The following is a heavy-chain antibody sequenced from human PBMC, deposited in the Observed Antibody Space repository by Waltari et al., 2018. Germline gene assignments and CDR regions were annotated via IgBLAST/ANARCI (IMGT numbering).Heavy chain of an antibody. Sequence: QVQLVQSGAEVKKPGASVKVSCQASGYTFTSYDINWVRQAAGQGLEWMGWMNPNSGNTGYAQKFQGRVTITRNTSISTAYMELSSLRSEDTAVYYCARGLTWRDGYTDWGQGTLVTVSS. CDR3: ARGLTWRDGYTD. CDR1: GYTFTSYD. J-gene: IGHJ4*02. V-gene: IGHV1-8*03. D-gene: IGHD5-12*01. CDR2: MNPNSGNT.